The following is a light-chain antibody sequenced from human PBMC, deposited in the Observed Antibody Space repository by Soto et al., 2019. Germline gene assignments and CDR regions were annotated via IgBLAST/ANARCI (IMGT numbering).Light chain of an antibody. J-gene: IGKJ5*01. Sequence: DVQMTQSPSSLSALVGDRVTITCRASQRVSRYLNWYQHKPGKAPKLLINAASNLRSGVPSRFSGSGSGTDFTLTIDGLQPEDFAVYYCQQSYITPPITFGQGTRLELK. V-gene: IGKV1-39*01. CDR2: AAS. CDR3: QQSYITPPIT. CDR1: QRVSRY.